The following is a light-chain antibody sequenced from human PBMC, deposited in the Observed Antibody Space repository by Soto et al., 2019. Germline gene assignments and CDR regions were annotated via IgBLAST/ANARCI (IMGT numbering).Light chain of an antibody. Sequence: QSALTQPPSASESPGQSVTLSCPGTSSDVGGYNYVSWYQQHPGKAPKLMIYEVSKRPSGVPDRFSGSKSGNTASLTVSGLQTEYEADYYCSSYAGSNNLGVFGGGTKVTVL. CDR3: SSYAGSNNLGV. J-gene: IGLJ2*01. CDR2: EVS. CDR1: SSDVGGYNY. V-gene: IGLV2-8*01.